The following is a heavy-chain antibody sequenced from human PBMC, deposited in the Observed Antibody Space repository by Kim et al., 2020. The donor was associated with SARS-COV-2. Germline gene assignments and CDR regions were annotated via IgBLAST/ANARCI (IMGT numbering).Heavy chain of an antibody. V-gene: IGHV3-30-3*01. CDR1: GFTFSSYA. D-gene: IGHD6-6*01. CDR3: ARPAGSSSGLVDY. J-gene: IGHJ4*02. CDR2: ISYDGSNK. Sequence: GGSLRLSCAASGFTFSSYAMHWVRQAPGKGLEWVAVISYDGSNKYYADSVKGRFTISRDNSKNTLYLQMNSLRAEDTAVYYCARPAGSSSGLVDYWGQGTLVTVSS.